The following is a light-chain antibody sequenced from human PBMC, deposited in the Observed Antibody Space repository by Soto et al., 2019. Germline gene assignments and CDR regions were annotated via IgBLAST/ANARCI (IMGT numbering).Light chain of an antibody. CDR2: NND. Sequence: QSVMTQPPSLSGTPGQRVTISCSGSGSNIGSNNVNWYQHVPGAAPKVLIYNNDERPSGVPDRFSGSKSGTSASLAISGLQPDDGADYYCAAWDDTLNGPLFGGGTKLTVL. J-gene: IGLJ2*01. CDR3: AAWDDTLNGPL. V-gene: IGLV1-44*01. CDR1: GSNIGSNN.